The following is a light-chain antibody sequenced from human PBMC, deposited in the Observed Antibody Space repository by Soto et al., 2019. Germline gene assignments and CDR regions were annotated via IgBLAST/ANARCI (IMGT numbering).Light chain of an antibody. CDR1: QGIYNY. CDR2: DAS. CDR3: QKHNSAPLT. J-gene: IGKJ1*01. Sequence: IQMTQSPSALSASVGDRVTITCRASQGIYNYLAWYQQKPGEVPKLLIYDASTLRSGVPSRFSGSGSGRDFTLTINSLQPEDVATYYCQKHNSAPLTFGQGTKVEIK. V-gene: IGKV1-27*01.